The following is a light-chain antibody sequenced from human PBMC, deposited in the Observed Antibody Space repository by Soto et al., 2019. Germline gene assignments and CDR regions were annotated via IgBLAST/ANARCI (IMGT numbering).Light chain of an antibody. Sequence: DIQMPQSPSSLSASVGDRVTITCRASQSISSYLNWYQQKPGKAPKLLIYAASSLQSGVPSRFSGSGSGTDFTLTISSLQPEDFATYYCQQSYSTPFGGGTKVEIK. J-gene: IGKJ4*01. CDR3: QQSYSTP. V-gene: IGKV1-39*01. CDR1: QSISSY. CDR2: AAS.